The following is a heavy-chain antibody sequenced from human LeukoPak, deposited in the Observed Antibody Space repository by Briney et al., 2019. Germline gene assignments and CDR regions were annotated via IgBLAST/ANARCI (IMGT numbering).Heavy chain of an antibody. CDR2: IYSSGST. CDR1: GASVSGSNYY. D-gene: IGHD6-13*01. CDR3: ARVIAAAGTDAFDI. J-gene: IGHJ3*02. V-gene: IGHV4-39*07. Sequence: SETLSLTCAVSGASVSGSNYYWGWIRQPPGKGLEWIGNIYSSGSTYYNASLQSRVTISIDTSKNQFSLRLNSVTAADTAMYYCARVIAAAGTDAFDIWGQGTMVTVSS.